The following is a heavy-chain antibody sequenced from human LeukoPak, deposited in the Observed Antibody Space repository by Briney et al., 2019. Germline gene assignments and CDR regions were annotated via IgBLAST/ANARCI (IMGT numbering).Heavy chain of an antibody. D-gene: IGHD2/OR15-2a*01. V-gene: IGHV4-34*01. CDR2: INHSGST. CDR3: ASSKRPTFQAYYYYYMDV. CDR1: GGSFSGYY. Sequence: SETLSLTCAVYGGSFSGYYWSWIRQPPGKGLEWSGEINHSGSTNYNPSLKSRVTISVDTSKNQFSLKLSSVTAADTAVYYCASSKRPTFQAYYYYYMDVWGKGTTVTVSS. J-gene: IGHJ6*03.